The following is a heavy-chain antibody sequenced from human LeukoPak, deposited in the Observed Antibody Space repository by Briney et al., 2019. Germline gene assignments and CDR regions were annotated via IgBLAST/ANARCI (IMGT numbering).Heavy chain of an antibody. CDR3: ARGDSSGYQRNTKLDY. CDR2: IGTAGDT. D-gene: IGHD3-22*01. J-gene: IGHJ4*02. V-gene: IGHV3-13*01. Sequence: PGGSLRLSCAASGFTFSSYDMHWVRQTTGKGLEWVSAIGTAGDTYYPGSVKGRFTISRENAKNSLYLQMNSLRAGDTAMYYCARGDSSGYQRNTKLDYWGQGTLVTASS. CDR1: GFTFSSYD.